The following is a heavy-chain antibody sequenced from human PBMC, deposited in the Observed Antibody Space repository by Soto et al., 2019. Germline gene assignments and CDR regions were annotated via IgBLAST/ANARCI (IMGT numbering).Heavy chain of an antibody. CDR1: GYTFTSYA. CDR2: INAGNGNT. D-gene: IGHD3-22*01. CDR3: ARDRGYYDSSGYPYAFDI. Sequence: ASVKVSCKASGYTFTSYAMHWVRQAPGQRLEWMGWINAGNGNTKYSQKFQGRVTITRDTSASTAYMELSSLRSEDTAVYYFARDRGYYDSSGYPYAFDIWGQGTMVTVSS. J-gene: IGHJ3*02. V-gene: IGHV1-3*01.